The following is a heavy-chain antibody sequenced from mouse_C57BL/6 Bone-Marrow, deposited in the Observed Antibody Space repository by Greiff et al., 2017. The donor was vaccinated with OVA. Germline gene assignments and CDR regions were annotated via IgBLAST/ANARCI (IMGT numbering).Heavy chain of an antibody. D-gene: IGHD1-1*01. CDR1: GYTFTDYN. CDR2: INPNNGGT. J-gene: IGHJ3*01. V-gene: IGHV1-18*01. CDR3: ARWALRYPARFAY. Sequence: VQLKESGPELVKPGASVKIPCKASGYTFTDYNMDWVKQSHGKSLEWIGDINPNNGGTIYNQKFKGKATLTVDKSSSTAYMELRSLTSEDTAVYYCARWALRYPARFAYWGQGTLVTVSA.